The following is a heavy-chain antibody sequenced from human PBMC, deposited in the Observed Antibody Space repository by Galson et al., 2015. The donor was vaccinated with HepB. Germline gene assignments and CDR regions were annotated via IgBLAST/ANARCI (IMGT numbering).Heavy chain of an antibody. Sequence: SLRLPCAASGFTFSDYYMSWIRQAPGKGLEWVSYISSRSNYTNYADSLKGRFTISRDNAKNSLHLQMNSLRAEDTAVYYCARTYSGSYDFDYWGQGTLVTVSS. J-gene: IGHJ4*02. CDR1: GFTFSDYY. V-gene: IGHV3-11*03. CDR2: ISSRSNYT. CDR3: ARTYSGSYDFDY. D-gene: IGHD1-26*01.